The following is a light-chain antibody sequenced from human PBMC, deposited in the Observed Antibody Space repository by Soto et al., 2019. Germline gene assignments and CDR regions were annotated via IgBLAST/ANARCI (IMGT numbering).Light chain of an antibody. CDR1: QTIGSY. CDR2: TAS. Sequence: EIVLTQSPATLSLSPGERATLSCRASQTIGSYLAWYQQKPGQAPRLLIYTASNRAAGVPARFSGSGSGTDFTLTISRLEPEDFAVYYCQQYGSSPPTFGQGTKVDIK. CDR3: QQYGSSPPT. J-gene: IGKJ1*01. V-gene: IGKV3-20*01.